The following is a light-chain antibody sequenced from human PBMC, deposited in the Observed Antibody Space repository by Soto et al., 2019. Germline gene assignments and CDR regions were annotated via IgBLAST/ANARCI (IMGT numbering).Light chain of an antibody. CDR1: SSDVGGYNY. J-gene: IGLJ2*01. Sequence: QAVVTQPASVSGSPGQSITISCTGSSSDVGGYNYVSWYQQHPGKAPKVMIYDVSNRPSGVSNRFSGSKSGNTASLTISGLQAEDEADYYCSSYTSSNIRVFGGGTKLTVL. V-gene: IGLV2-14*01. CDR3: SSYTSSNIRV. CDR2: DVS.